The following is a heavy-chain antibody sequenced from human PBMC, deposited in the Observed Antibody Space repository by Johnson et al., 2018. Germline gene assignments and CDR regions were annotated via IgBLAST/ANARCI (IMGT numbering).Heavy chain of an antibody. J-gene: IGHJ1*01. D-gene: IGHD4-17*01. CDR3: ARSQSAYYGDYVGAEYFQH. CDR2: IIPIFGTA. Sequence: QVQLVQSGAEVKKPGSSVKVPCKASGGTFSSYAISWVRQAPGQGLEWMGGIIPIFGTANYAQKIQGRVTITADEYTSPAYMELSSLRSEETAVYYCARSQSAYYGDYVGAEYFQHWGQGTLVTVSS. CDR1: GGTFSSYA. V-gene: IGHV1-69*12.